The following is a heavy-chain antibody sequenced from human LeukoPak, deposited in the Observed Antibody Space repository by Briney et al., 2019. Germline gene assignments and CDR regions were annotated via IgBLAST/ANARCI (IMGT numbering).Heavy chain of an antibody. CDR3: ARAPTYYDFWSGQTRRTWFDP. CDR1: GGSISSYY. J-gene: IGHJ5*02. Sequence: SETLSLTCTVSGGSISSYYWSWIRQPPGKGLEWIGYIYYSGSTNYNPSLKSRVTISVDTSKNQFSLKLSSVTAADTAVYYYARAPTYYDFWSGQTRRTWFDPWGQGTLVTVSS. CDR2: IYYSGST. V-gene: IGHV4-59*12. D-gene: IGHD3-3*01.